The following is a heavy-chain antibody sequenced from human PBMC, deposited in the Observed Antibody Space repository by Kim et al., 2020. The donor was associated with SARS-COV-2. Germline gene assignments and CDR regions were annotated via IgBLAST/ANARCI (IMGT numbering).Heavy chain of an antibody. CDR1: GFSLRTNGVG. V-gene: IGHV2-5*02. CDR3: VHHDYINYYYYGLDV. Sequence: SGPTLVNPTQTLALTCTFSGFSLRTNGVGVGWVRQTPAEALEWLALIYWDDDRRYSPSLKSRLTITKDTSKNQVVLTMANMDPVDTAAYYCVHHDYINYYYYGLDVWGQGTTVTVSS. J-gene: IGHJ6*02. CDR2: IYWDDDR. D-gene: IGHD4-4*01.